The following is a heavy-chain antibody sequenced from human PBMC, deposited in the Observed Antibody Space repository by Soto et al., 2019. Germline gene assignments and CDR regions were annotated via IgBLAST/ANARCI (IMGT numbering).Heavy chain of an antibody. J-gene: IGHJ2*01. Sequence: EVQLVQSGAEVKKPGESLKISCKGSGYSSTNYWIGWVRQMPGKGLEWMGIIYLGDSDTRYSPSFQGQVTISVDKSITTAYLQWSSLKASDTAIYYCATYTGGAFHYDNSGYYTWYFDLWGRGTLVTVSS. CDR1: GYSSTNYW. CDR3: ATYTGGAFHYDNSGYYTWYFDL. CDR2: IYLGDSDT. D-gene: IGHD3-22*01. V-gene: IGHV5-51*01.